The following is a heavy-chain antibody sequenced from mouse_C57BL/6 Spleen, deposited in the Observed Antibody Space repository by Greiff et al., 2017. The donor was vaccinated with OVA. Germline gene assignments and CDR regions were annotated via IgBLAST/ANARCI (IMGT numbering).Heavy chain of an antibody. J-gene: IGHJ2*01. D-gene: IGHD2-5*01. CDR2: ISLKSDNYAT. Sequence: EVKLMESGGGLVQPGGSMKLSCVASGFTFSNYWMNWVRQSPEKGLEWVAQISLKSDNYATHYAESVKGRFTISRDYSKSSVYLQMNNLRAKDTGIYYCTGRTYYSNYNFDYWGQGTTLTVSS. CDR1: GFTFSNYW. CDR3: TGRTYYSNYNFDY. V-gene: IGHV6-3*01.